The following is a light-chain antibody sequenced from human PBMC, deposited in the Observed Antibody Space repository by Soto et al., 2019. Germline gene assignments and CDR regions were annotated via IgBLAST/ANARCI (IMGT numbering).Light chain of an antibody. V-gene: IGLV1-40*01. J-gene: IGLJ2*01. CDR3: QSYDSSLSGVV. Sequence: QSVLTQPPSVSGVPGQRVTISCTGSSSNIGAHYDVHWYQQLPGTAPKLLIYGNSNRPSGVPDRFSGSKSGTSASLAITGLQADDEADYYCQSYDSSLSGVVFGGGTKLTVL. CDR2: GNS. CDR1: SSNIGAHYD.